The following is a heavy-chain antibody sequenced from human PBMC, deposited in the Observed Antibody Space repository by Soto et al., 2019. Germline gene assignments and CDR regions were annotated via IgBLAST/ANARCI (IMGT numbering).Heavy chain of an antibody. CDR1: GGSISSSSYY. J-gene: IGHJ6*03. CDR2: IYYSGST. Sequence: SETLSLTCTVSGGSISSSSYYWGWIRQPPGKGLEWIGSIYYSGSTYYNPSLKSRVTISVDTSKNQFSLKLSSVTAADTAVYYCARRSGAPTRSIRGYSGYDLGDYYYYYMDVWGKGTTVTVSS. V-gene: IGHV4-39*01. D-gene: IGHD5-12*01. CDR3: ARRSGAPTRSIRGYSGYDLGDYYYYYMDV.